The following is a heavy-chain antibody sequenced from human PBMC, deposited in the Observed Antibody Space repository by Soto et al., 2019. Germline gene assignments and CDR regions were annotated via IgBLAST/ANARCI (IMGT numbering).Heavy chain of an antibody. V-gene: IGHV3-48*01. Sequence: GGSLRLSCAASGFTFSSYSMNWVRQAPGKELEWVSYISSSSSTIYYADSVKGRFTISRDNAKNSLYLQMNSLRAEDTAVYYCARDGGEVGTAMDNWGKETTVNISS. J-gene: IGHJ6*03. CDR3: ARDGGEVGTAMDN. CDR1: GFTFSSYS. D-gene: IGHD1-1*01. CDR2: ISSSSSTI.